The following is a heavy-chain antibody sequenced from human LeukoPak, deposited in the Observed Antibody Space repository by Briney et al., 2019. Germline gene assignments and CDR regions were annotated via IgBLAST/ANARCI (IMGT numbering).Heavy chain of an antibody. CDR3: ARAPEFSSGWLLDC. CDR2: ISTSASST. J-gene: IGHJ4*02. V-gene: IGHV3-23*01. Sequence: GGSLRLSCAASGFTFSSYAMSWVRQAPGKGLEWVSGISTSASSTYYADSVKGRFTISRDNSKNMLYLQMNSLRAEDTAVYYCARAPEFSSGWLLDCWGQGSLLTVSS. CDR1: GFTFSSYA. D-gene: IGHD6-19*01.